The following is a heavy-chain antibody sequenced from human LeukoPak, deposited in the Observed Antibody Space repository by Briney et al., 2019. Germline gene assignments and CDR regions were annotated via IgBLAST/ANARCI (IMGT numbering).Heavy chain of an antibody. CDR1: GYTFTSYY. Sequence: ASVKVSCKASGYTFTSYYMHWVRQAPGQGLEWMGIINPSGGSTSYAQKFQGRVTMTRDTSTSTVYMELSSLRSEDTALYYCAKDLAAAGIMWYYGMDVWGQGTTVTVSS. D-gene: IGHD6-13*01. V-gene: IGHV1-46*01. CDR2: INPSGGST. J-gene: IGHJ6*02. CDR3: AKDLAAAGIMWYYGMDV.